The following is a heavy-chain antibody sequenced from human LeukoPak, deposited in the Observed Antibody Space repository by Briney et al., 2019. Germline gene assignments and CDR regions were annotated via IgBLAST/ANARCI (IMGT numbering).Heavy chain of an antibody. D-gene: IGHD3-10*01. Sequence: ASVKVSCKVSGYTLTELSMHWVRQAPGKGLEWMGGFDPEDGETIYAQRFQGRVTMTEDTSTDTAYMELSSLRSEDTAVYYCATVPSGSYYLFGGSWGQGTLVTVSS. CDR1: GYTLTELS. CDR3: ATVPSGSYYLFGGS. V-gene: IGHV1-24*01. CDR2: FDPEDGET. J-gene: IGHJ4*02.